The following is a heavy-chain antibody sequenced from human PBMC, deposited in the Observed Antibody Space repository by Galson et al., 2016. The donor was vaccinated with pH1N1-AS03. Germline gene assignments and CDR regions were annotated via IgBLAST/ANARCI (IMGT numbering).Heavy chain of an antibody. CDR1: GFTFSTYW. Sequence: SLRLSCAASGFTFSTYWMSWDRQAPGKGLEWVANIKQDATEKYYVDSVKGRFTISRDNAKKSLYLQMDSLRLEDTASYYCARFAWATSGDDAFDVWGQGTLVTVSS. CDR2: IKQDATEK. D-gene: IGHD3-10*01. CDR3: ARFAWATSGDDAFDV. J-gene: IGHJ3*01. V-gene: IGHV3-7*01.